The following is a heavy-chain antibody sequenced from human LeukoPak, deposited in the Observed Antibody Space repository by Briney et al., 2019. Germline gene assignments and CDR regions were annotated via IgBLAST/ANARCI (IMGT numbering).Heavy chain of an antibody. J-gene: IGHJ6*03. CDR3: AKPGHGDYYPLGYYYYMDV. Sequence: GGSLRLSCAASGFTFSSYSMNWVRQAPGKGLEWVSSISSSSSYIHYADSVKGRFTISRDNAKNSLYLQMNSLRAEDTAVYYCAKPGHGDYYPLGYYYYMDVWGKGTTVTVSS. V-gene: IGHV3-21*04. CDR1: GFTFSSYS. CDR2: ISSSSSYI. D-gene: IGHD4-17*01.